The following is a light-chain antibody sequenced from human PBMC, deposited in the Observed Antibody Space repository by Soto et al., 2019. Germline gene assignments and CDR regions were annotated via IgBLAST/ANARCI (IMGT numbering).Light chain of an antibody. CDR1: QSIGRF. V-gene: IGKV1-5*01. Sequence: DIQMTQSPSTLSASVGDRVTITCRASQSIGRFLAWYQHQPGKAPKLLIYDASTLESGVPSRFSGTGSGTEFTFSITSLQPEDFGTYYCQHYSSNSGTFGPGTKVDIK. J-gene: IGKJ1*01. CDR3: QHYSSNSGT. CDR2: DAS.